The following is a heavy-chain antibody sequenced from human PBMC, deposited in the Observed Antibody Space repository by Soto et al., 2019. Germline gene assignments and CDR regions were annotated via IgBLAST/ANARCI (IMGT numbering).Heavy chain of an antibody. V-gene: IGHV3-23*01. Sequence: PGGSLRLSCAASGFTFSSYAMSWVRQAPGKGLEWVSAISGSGGSTYYADSVKGRFTISRDNSKNTLYLQMNSLRAEDTAVYYCAKDVGYCSSTSCLPDYWGQGTLVTVSS. D-gene: IGHD2-2*01. CDR2: ISGSGGST. CDR1: GFTFSSYA. J-gene: IGHJ4*02. CDR3: AKDVGYCSSTSCLPDY.